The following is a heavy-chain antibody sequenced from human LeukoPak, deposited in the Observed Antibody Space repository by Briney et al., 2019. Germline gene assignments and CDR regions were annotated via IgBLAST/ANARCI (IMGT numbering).Heavy chain of an antibody. CDR3: ARDQASRPLGPHI. Sequence: PSETLSLTCAVYGGSFSDYYMGWIRQAPGKGLEWVSYISSSGSTIYYADSVKGRFTISRDNAKNSLYLQMNSLRAEDTAVYYCARDQASRPLGPHIWGQGTMVTVSS. V-gene: IGHV3-11*01. CDR1: GGSFSDYY. J-gene: IGHJ3*02. CDR2: ISSSGSTI.